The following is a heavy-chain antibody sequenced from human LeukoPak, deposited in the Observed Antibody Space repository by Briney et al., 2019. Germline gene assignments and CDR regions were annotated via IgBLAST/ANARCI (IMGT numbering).Heavy chain of an antibody. CDR3: ARRVVVPAAPYYFDY. Sequence: GGSLRLSCAASGFSIKTYSMTWVRQAPGKGLEWVSTISSSGGYIYYADSVKGRFTISRDTAKNSLYLQMNSLRVEDTAVYYCARRVVVPAAPYYFDYWGQGTLVTVSS. V-gene: IGHV3-21*01. D-gene: IGHD2-2*01. J-gene: IGHJ4*02. CDR1: GFSIKTYS. CDR2: ISSSGGYI.